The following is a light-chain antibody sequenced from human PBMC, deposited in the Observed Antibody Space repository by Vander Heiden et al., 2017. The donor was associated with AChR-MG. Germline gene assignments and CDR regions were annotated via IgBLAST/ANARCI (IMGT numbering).Light chain of an antibody. J-gene: IGLJ3*02. CDR2: STN. CDR3: VLNVGTGIWV. Sequence: QTVVTQKPSFSVSPGGTVTLTCGLSSGSVSTSYLPSWYQQTPGQAPRTLIYSTNIRSSGVPDRFSGSILGNKAALTITGAQADDECDYYCVLNVGTGIWVFGGGTKLTVL. CDR1: SGSVSTSYL. V-gene: IGLV8-61*01.